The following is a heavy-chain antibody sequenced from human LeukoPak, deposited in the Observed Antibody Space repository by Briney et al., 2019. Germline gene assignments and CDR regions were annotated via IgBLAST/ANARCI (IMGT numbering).Heavy chain of an antibody. CDR1: GFTFSRYW. Sequence: GGSLRLSCTASGFTFSRYWMTWVREAPGKGLEWVANIKEDGSAKYYVDSMKGRFTISRDNAKNSLYLQINSLRAEDTAVYYCARDSPGYGGYSYWGQGTLVTVSS. D-gene: IGHD5-12*01. CDR3: ARDSPGYGGYSY. V-gene: IGHV3-7*04. CDR2: IKEDGSAK. J-gene: IGHJ4*02.